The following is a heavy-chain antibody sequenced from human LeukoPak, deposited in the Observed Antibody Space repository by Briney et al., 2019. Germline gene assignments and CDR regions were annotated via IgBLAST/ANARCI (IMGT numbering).Heavy chain of an antibody. CDR3: SVITMVRGLIMGLGAFDI. J-gene: IGHJ3*02. Sequence: ALVPVSCKASGHTFTSYGTSWVRHAPGQGLEWMALISAYNGSTSYAPKLQGRVTMTTDPSTSTAQMALRPLRSDDTAVYYCSVITMVRGLIMGLGAFDIWGQGTVDTASS. D-gene: IGHD3-10*01. CDR2: ISAYNGST. CDR1: GHTFTSYG. V-gene: IGHV1-18*01.